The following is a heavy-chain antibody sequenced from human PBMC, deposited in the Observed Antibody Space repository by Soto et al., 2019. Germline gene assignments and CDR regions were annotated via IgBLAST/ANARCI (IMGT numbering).Heavy chain of an antibody. V-gene: IGHV3-30-3*01. CDR3: ARERLVYSSSWYYFDY. Sequence: GGSLRLSCAASGFTFSSYAMHWVRQAPGKGLEWVAIISYDGSNKYYADSVKGRFTISGDNSKNTLYLQMNSLRAEESAVYYCARERLVYSSSWYYFDYCGQGTLVTVSS. J-gene: IGHJ4*02. D-gene: IGHD6-13*01. CDR1: GFTFSSYA. CDR2: ISYDGSNK.